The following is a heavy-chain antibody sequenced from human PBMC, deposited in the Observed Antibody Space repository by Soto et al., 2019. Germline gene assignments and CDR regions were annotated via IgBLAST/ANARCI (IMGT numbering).Heavy chain of an antibody. CDR1: GASISSYY. J-gene: IGHJ4*02. CDR2: TYYSGSP. CDR3: ARHYDY. V-gene: IGHV4-59*08. Sequence: QVQLQESGPGLVKPSETLSLTCTVSGASISSYYWSWIRQPPGKGLEWIGYTYYSGSPKYNPSLKSRVIISVDTSKNQFSLKLSSVTAADTAVYYCARHYDYWGQGTLVTVSS.